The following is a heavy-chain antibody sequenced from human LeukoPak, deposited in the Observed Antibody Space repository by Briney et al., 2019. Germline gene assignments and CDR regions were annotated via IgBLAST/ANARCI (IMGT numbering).Heavy chain of an antibody. D-gene: IGHD6-13*01. V-gene: IGHV3-30*02. CDR1: GFTFSTYG. CDR3: AKDAIAAAGGPYYFDY. J-gene: IGHJ4*02. CDR2: IRYDGSNK. Sequence: GGSLRLSCAPCGFTFSTYGMHWVRQVPGKGLEWVAFIRYDGSNKYYADSVKGRFTISRDNSKNTLYLQMNSLRAEDTAVYYCAKDAIAAAGGPYYFDYWGQGTLVTVSS.